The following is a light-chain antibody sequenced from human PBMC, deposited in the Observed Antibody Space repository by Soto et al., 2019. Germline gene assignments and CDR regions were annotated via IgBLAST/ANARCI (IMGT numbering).Light chain of an antibody. Sequence: DIQMTQSPSILSASVGDRVTITCRASQSIGSWVAWYQQKPGRAPNLLIHKASHLESGVPSRFSGSGSGTEFTLTINSLQPDDFATYYCQQYKSYWTFGQGTKVDI. J-gene: IGKJ1*01. CDR2: KAS. V-gene: IGKV1-5*03. CDR3: QQYKSYWT. CDR1: QSIGSW.